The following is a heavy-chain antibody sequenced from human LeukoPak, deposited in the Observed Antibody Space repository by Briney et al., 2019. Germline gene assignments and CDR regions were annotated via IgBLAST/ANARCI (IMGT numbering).Heavy chain of an antibody. D-gene: IGHD2-15*01. CDR2: ISYSGGT. J-gene: IGHJ5*02. CDR3: ARLKDLWFGP. CDR1: VGSISSHY. V-gene: IGHV4-59*11. Sequence: SETLSLTCTVSVGSISSHYWSWIRQTPGKGLEWIEYISYSGGTNYNPSLKSRVTISVDTSKSQFSLKLTSVTAADTAVYYCARLKDLWFGPWGQGTLVTVSS.